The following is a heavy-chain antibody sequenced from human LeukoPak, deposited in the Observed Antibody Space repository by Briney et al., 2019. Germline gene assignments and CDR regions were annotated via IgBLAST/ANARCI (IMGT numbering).Heavy chain of an antibody. D-gene: IGHD6-19*01. Sequence: PGGSLRLSCAASGFTFSSYGMHWVRQAPGKGLEWVAVISYDGSNKYYADSVKGRFTISRDNSKNTLYLQMNSLRAEDTAVYYCAREAVAGDDYWGQGTLVTVSS. J-gene: IGHJ4*02. CDR3: AREAVAGDDY. CDR1: GFTFSSYG. V-gene: IGHV3-30*19. CDR2: ISYDGSNK.